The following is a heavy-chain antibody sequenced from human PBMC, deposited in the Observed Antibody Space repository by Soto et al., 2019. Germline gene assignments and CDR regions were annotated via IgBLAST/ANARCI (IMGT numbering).Heavy chain of an antibody. D-gene: IGHD1-26*01. Sequence: HPGGSLRLSCAASGSTFISYSMNWVRQSPGKGLEGVSYISSSSSTIYYADSVKGRFTISRDNAKNSLYLQMNSVRDEDTDVYYCARDHRELLTYYYGMDVWGQGTTVTVSS. CDR2: ISSSSSTI. CDR3: ARDHRELLTYYYGMDV. V-gene: IGHV3-48*02. J-gene: IGHJ6*02. CDR1: GSTFISYS.